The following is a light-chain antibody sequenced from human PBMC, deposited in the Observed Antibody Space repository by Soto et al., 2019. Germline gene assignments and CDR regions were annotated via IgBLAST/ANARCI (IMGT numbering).Light chain of an antibody. V-gene: IGKV1-5*03. CDR2: KAS. CDR3: QQYNSYPWT. Sequence: IQMTQSPSTLSASVGDRVTFTCRASQTISTWLDWYQQKPGEAPKLLIYKASTLEVGVPSRFSASGSGTEFTLTINTLQPADFATYYCQQYNSYPWTFGQGTKV. CDR1: QTISTW. J-gene: IGKJ1*01.